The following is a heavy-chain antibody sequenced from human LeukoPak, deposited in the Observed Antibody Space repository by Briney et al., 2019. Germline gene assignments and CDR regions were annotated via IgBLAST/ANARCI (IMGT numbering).Heavy chain of an antibody. CDR2: ISPGGNT. CDR3: ARSYGPGNYSPFL. CDR1: PGSITNYY. J-gene: IGHJ4*02. Sequence: PSETLSLTCTVSPGSITNYYYNWIRQPPGKSLEWIGYISPGGNTNYNPSLESRVTISVDTSKNQVSLKLISGTAADTAIYYCARSYGPGNYSPFLWGQGTLVTVSS. V-gene: IGHV4-4*08. D-gene: IGHD3-10*01.